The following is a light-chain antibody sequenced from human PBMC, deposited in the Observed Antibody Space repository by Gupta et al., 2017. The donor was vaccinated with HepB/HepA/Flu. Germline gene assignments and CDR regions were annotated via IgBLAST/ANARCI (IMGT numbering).Light chain of an antibody. CDR1: QNINNY. V-gene: IGKV1-39*01. Sequence: DIQMTQSPSSLSAAVGDRVTITCRASQNINNYLNWYHQKPGEVPKLLIYAASSLQSGVPSRFSGSGSGTDFTLTITDLQPEDFGSFFCQQTYLTPRTFGQGTKVEVK. CDR2: AAS. CDR3: QQTYLTPRT. J-gene: IGKJ1*01.